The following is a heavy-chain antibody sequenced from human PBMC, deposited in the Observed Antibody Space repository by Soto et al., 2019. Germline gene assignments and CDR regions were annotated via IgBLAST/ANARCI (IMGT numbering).Heavy chain of an antibody. CDR2: IKSKTDGGTT. J-gene: IGHJ3*02. D-gene: IGHD2-15*01. V-gene: IGHV3-15*01. CDR1: GFTFSNAW. CDR3: TALVVVAATEAFDI. Sequence: GGSLRLSCAASGFTFSNAWMSWVRQAPGKGLEWVGRIKSKTDGGTTDYAAPVKGRFTISRDDSKNTLYLQMNSLKTEDTAVYYCTALVVVAATEAFDIWGQGTMVTVSS.